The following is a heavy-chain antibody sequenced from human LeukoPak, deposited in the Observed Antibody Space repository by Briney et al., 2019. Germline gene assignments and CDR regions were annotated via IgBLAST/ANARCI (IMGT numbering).Heavy chain of an antibody. CDR3: AREPAVIRYNWFDP. CDR2: IYYSGST. CDR1: GGSISSYY. J-gene: IGHJ5*02. V-gene: IGHV4-59*12. Sequence: SETLSLTCTVSGGSISSYYWSWIRQPPGKGLEWIGYIYYSGSTNNNPSLKSRVTISVDTSKNQFSLKLSSVTAADTAVYYCAREPAVIRYNWFDPWGQGTLVTVSS. D-gene: IGHD3-22*01.